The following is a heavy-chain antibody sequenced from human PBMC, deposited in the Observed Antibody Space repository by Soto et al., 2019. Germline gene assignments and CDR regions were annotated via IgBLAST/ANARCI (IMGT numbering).Heavy chain of an antibody. CDR2: IYYNGST. CDR3: ARLTSSGYYAY. J-gene: IGHJ4*02. V-gene: IGHV4-59*08. CDR1: GGSISSDY. Sequence: QVQLQESGPGLVKPSETLSLTCTVSGGSISSDYWSWIRQPPGKGLEFIGYIYYNGSTNDNPSLKSRGTISVDTSKNQFSLKLSSVTAADTAVYYCARLTSSGYYAYWGQGTLVTVSS. D-gene: IGHD3-22*01.